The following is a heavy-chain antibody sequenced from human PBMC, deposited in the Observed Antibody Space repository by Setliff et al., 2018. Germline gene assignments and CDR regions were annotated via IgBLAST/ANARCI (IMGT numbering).Heavy chain of an antibody. D-gene: IGHD2-2*01. V-gene: IGHV5-51*01. CDR1: GYSLTSYW. CDR3: ARQGCSSTSCHSIDY. J-gene: IGHJ4*02. CDR2: IYPGDSDT. Sequence: GESLKISCQGSGYSLTSYWIGWVRQVPGKGLEWMGIIYPGDSDTRYSPSFQGQVTISADKSISTAYLQWSSLKASDTAMYYCARQGCSSTSCHSIDYWGQGTLVTVSS.